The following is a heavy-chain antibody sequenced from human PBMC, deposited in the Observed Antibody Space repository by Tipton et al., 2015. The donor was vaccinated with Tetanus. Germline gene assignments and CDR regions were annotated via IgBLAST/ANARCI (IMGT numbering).Heavy chain of an antibody. Sequence: TLSLTCTIFGGSVSSGSYYWAGIRQPPGKGLEYIGYILYGGGTHYNPSLKSRVTVSADPSQNQFSLKLTSVTAADTAVYYCARIHDFLSGHFDFWGQGTLVAVSS. CDR2: ILYGGGT. J-gene: IGHJ4*02. CDR1: GGSVSSGSYY. D-gene: IGHD3-3*01. CDR3: ARIHDFLSGHFDF. V-gene: IGHV4-61*01.